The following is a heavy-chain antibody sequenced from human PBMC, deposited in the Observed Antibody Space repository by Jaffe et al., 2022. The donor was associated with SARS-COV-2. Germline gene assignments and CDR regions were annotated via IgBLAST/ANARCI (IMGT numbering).Heavy chain of an antibody. J-gene: IGHJ4*02. V-gene: IGHV3-21*01. Sequence: EVQLVESGGGLVKPGGSLRLSCAASGFTFSSYSMNWVRQAPGKGLEWVSSISSSSSYIYYADSVKGRFTISRDNAKNSLYLQMNSLRAEDTAVYYCASPTTVTTFALWGQGTLVTVSS. CDR1: GFTFSSYS. CDR3: ASPTTVTTFAL. CDR2: ISSSSSYI. D-gene: IGHD4-4*01.